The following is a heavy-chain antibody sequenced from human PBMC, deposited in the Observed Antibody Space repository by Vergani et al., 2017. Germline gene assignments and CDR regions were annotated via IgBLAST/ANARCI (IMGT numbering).Heavy chain of an antibody. CDR1: GFRFDQFG. V-gene: IGHV3-23*04. CDR3: VKDAGSYENFFDY. CDR2: LTGGGGST. J-gene: IGHJ4*02. Sequence: EVELVDSGGKVVRPGGSLRLSCVASGFRFDQFGMMWVRQSPGKGPEWVSALTGGGGSTYYAYSVKGRFIISRDKSRDSLYLQMNSLRPEDTATYYCVKDAGSYENFFDYWGQGTLVTVSS. D-gene: IGHD1-26*01.